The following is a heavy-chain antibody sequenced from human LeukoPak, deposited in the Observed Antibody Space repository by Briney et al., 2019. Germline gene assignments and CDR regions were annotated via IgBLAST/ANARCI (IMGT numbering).Heavy chain of an antibody. J-gene: IGHJ4*02. CDR3: ARGRRGSILTGYYKYYFDY. CDR2: IYYSGST. V-gene: IGHV4-59*01. CDR1: GGSISSYY. Sequence: SETLSLTCTVSGGSISSYYWSWIRQPPGKGLEWIGYIYYSGSTNYNPSLKSRVTISVDTSKNQFSLKLSSVTAADTAVYYCARGRRGSILTGYYKYYFDYWGQGTLVTVSS. D-gene: IGHD3-9*01.